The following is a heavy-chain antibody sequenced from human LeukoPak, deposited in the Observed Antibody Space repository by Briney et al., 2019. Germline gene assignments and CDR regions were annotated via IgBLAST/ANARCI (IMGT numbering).Heavy chain of an antibody. J-gene: IGHJ4*02. V-gene: IGHV3-23*01. Sequence: GGSLRLSCAASGFTFSSYAMSWVRQAPGMGLEWVSAISGSGGSTYYADSVKGRFTISRDNSKNTVSLQMNSLRVEDTAVYYCTRDHITSWQIDFWGQGTMVTVSS. CDR1: GFTFSSYA. D-gene: IGHD2-2*01. CDR3: TRDHITSWQIDF. CDR2: ISGSGGST.